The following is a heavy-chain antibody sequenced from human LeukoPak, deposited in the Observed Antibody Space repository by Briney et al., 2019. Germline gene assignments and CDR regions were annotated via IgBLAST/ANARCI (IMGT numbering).Heavy chain of an antibody. Sequence: GGSLRLSCAASGFTFSSYAMSWVRQAPGKGLEWVSVISGSGGSTYYADPVKGRFTISRDNSKNTLYLQMNSLRAKDTAVYYCARVNSGWYGPLDYWGQGTLVTVSS. CDR2: ISGSGGST. CDR1: GFTFSSYA. V-gene: IGHV3-23*01. D-gene: IGHD6-19*01. J-gene: IGHJ4*02. CDR3: ARVNSGWYGPLDY.